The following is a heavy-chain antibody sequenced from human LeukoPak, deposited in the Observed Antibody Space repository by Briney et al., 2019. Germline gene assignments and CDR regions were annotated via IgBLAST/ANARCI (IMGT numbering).Heavy chain of an antibody. CDR3: ARFGDWRSALDY. CDR2: IYHSGST. D-gene: IGHD3-16*01. J-gene: IGHJ4*02. CDR1: GGSISSGGYY. Sequence: SQTLSLTCTVSGGSISSGGYYWGWIRQPPGKGLEWIGSIYHSGSTYYNPSLKSRVTISVDTSKNQFSLKLSSVTAADTAVYYCARFGDWRSALDYWGQGTLVTVSS. V-gene: IGHV4-39*07.